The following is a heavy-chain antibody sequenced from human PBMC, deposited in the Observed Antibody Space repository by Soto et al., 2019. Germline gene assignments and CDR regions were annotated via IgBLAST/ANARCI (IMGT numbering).Heavy chain of an antibody. CDR2: IDPSDSYT. D-gene: IGHD3-10*01. CDR1: GYSFTSYW. Sequence: SLKISCKGSGYSFTSYWISWVRQMPGKGLEWMGRIDPSDSYTNYSPSFQGHVTISADKSISTAYLQWSSLKASDTAMYYCARGGPYYYGSGSYYPGGMDVWGQGTTVTVSS. CDR3: ARGGPYYYGSGSYYPGGMDV. V-gene: IGHV5-10-1*01. J-gene: IGHJ6*02.